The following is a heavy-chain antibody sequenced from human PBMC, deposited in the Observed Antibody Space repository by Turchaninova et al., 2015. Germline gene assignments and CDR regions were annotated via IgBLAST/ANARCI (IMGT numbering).Heavy chain of an antibody. CDR3: ARGCTSCPFDF. CDR1: GGSFEGFY. D-gene: IGHD2-2*01. CDR2: INHSANT. J-gene: IGHJ4*02. Sequence: QVQLQQWGAGLLKPSETLSLTCAVYGGSFEGFYWSWIRQPPGKGLEWIGEINHSANTNYNSSLKSRVTISLDTSKNQFSLNLISVTAADTAVYYCARGCTSCPFDFWGQGTLVTVSS. V-gene: IGHV4-34*01.